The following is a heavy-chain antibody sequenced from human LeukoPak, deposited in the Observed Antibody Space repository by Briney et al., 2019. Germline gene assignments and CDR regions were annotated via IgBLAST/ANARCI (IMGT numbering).Heavy chain of an antibody. CDR3: ARGVAEAFGWIDP. D-gene: IGHD6-13*01. V-gene: IGHV4-59*01. Sequence: SETLSLTCTVSDGLISTFYWTWIRQPPGKGLEWIGDIYYSGSTNYNPPLKSRVTMSVDTSKNQFSLKLSSVTAADTAVYYCARGVAEAFGWIDPWGQGTLVTVSS. CDR2: IYYSGST. J-gene: IGHJ5*02. CDR1: DGLISTFY.